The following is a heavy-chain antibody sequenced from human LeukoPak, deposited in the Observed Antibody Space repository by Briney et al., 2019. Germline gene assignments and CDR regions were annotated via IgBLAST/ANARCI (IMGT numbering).Heavy chain of an antibody. CDR2: ISGTGGTT. D-gene: IGHD6-6*01. Sequence: GGSLRLSCAASGFPFSNYAMSWVRQAPGKGLEWVSGISGTGGTTYYVDSVKGRFTISRDNSKNTLFLQMNSLRADDTAVYYCAKSSPRPGDRWGQGTLVIVSS. CDR1: GFPFSNYA. CDR3: AKSSPRPGDR. V-gene: IGHV3-23*01. J-gene: IGHJ5*02.